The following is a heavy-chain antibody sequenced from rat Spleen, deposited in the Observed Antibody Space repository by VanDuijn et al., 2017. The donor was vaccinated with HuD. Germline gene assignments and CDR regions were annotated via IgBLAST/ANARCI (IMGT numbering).Heavy chain of an antibody. V-gene: IGHV5-25*01. CDR2: ISPSGGST. CDR3: TRPIRAAGVMDA. CDR1: GFTFSNYD. D-gene: IGHD4-3*01. Sequence: EVQLVESGGGLVQPGRSLKLSCAASGFTFSNYDMAWVRQAPTKGLEWVASISPSGGSTYYRDSVKGRFTVSRDNAKSTLYLQMNSLRSEDTATYYCTRPIRAAGVMDAWGQGASVTVSS. J-gene: IGHJ4*01.